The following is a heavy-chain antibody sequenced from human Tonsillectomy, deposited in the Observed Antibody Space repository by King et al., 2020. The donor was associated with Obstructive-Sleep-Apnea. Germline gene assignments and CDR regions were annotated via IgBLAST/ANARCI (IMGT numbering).Heavy chain of an antibody. V-gene: IGHV4-39*07. CDR3: VRDGERGVLPDYYYGMEV. Sequence: QLQESGPGLVKPSETLSLTCTVSGGSIRSSSYYWGWIRQPPGKGLEWIGSIHHSGSTYYNPSLKSRVTISVDTSKKQFSLKVTSVTAAATAMYYRVRDGERGVLPDYYYGMEVWGQGTTVTVSS. CDR1: GGSIRSSSYY. CDR2: IHHSGST. J-gene: IGHJ6*02. D-gene: IGHD1-1*01.